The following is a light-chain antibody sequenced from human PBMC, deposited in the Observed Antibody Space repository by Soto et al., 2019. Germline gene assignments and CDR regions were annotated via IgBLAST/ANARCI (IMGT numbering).Light chain of an antibody. J-gene: IGKJ1*01. CDR2: DAS. V-gene: IGKV3-11*01. CDR3: QQRSTWPPT. CDR1: QSVTSSY. Sequence: EAVLTQSPGTLSLSPGEGATLSCRASQSVTSSYLAWYQQKPGQAPRLLIYDASNRATAIPARFSGGGSGTDFTLTISSLEPEDFAVYYCQQRSTWPPTFGQGTKVDI.